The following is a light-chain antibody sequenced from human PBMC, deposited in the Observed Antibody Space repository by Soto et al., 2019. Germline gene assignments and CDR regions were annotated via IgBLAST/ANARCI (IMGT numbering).Light chain of an antibody. CDR3: QSSVSSLSGVV. V-gene: IGLV1-40*01. CDR2: GNN. Sequence: QPVLTQPPSVSGAPGQRVTISCTGSSSNIGAGFDVHWYQQLPGTAPKLLIYGNNNRPSGVPDRFSGSKSGTSGTLAITGLQAEDEAEYYCQSSVSSLSGVVFGGGTKLTVL. J-gene: IGLJ2*01. CDR1: SSNIGAGFD.